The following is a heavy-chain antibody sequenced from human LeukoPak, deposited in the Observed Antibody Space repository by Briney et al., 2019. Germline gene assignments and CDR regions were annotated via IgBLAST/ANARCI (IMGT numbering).Heavy chain of an antibody. V-gene: IGHV3-53*01. Sequence: GGSLRLSCAASGFTVSSNYMSWVRQAPGKGLEWVSIIYSGGSTFYADSVKGRFTISRDNSKNTLYLQMNSLRAEDTAVYYCAKDLRIVAGTGTDGGVHYWGQGTLVTVSS. D-gene: IGHD6-19*01. CDR3: AKDLRIVAGTGTDGGVHY. CDR1: GFTVSSNY. CDR2: IYSGGST. J-gene: IGHJ4*02.